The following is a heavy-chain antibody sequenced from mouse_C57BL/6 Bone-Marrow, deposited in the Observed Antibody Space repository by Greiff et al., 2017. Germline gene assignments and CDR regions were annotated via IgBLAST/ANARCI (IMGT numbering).Heavy chain of an antibody. D-gene: IGHD1-1*01. CDR1: GYTFTSYW. J-gene: IGHJ3*01. Sequence: QVQLQQPGAELVKPGASVKLSCKASGYTFTSYWMQWVKQRPGQGLEWIGEIDPSDSYTNYNQKFKGKATLTVDTSSSTAYMQLSSLTSADSAVYYWSPYYGSSLAWFAYWGQGTLVTVSA. CDR2: IDPSDSYT. V-gene: IGHV1-50*01. CDR3: SPYYGSSLAWFAY.